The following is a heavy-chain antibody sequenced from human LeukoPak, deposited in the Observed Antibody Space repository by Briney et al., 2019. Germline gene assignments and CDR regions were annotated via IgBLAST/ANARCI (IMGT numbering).Heavy chain of an antibody. CDR1: GFSFSDSG. V-gene: IGHV3-30*02. J-gene: IGHJ4*02. CDR3: AKDPPRYCSSTSCPPGDY. D-gene: IGHD2-2*01. Sequence: GGSLTLSCAASGFSFSDSGMHWVRQAPGKGLEWVAFIRYDGSNKYYADSVKGRFTISRDNSKNTLYLQMNSLRAEDTAVYYCAKDPPRYCSSTSCPPGDYWGQGTLVTVSS. CDR2: IRYDGSNK.